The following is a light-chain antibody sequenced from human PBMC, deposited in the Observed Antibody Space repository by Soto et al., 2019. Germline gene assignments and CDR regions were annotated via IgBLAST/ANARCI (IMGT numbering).Light chain of an antibody. Sequence: QSALTQPASVSGSPGQSITISCTGTSSDVGGYNHVSWYQHHPGKAPKLIIFEVSNRPSGVSNRFSGSKSGNTASLTISGLQAEDEGDYYCLSHAGSNTRVFGTGTKGTV. CDR1: SSDVGGYNH. CDR2: EVS. J-gene: IGLJ1*01. V-gene: IGLV2-14*01. CDR3: LSHAGSNTRV.